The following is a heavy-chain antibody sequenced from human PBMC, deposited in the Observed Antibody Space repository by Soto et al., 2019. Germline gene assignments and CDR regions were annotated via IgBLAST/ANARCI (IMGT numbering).Heavy chain of an antibody. Sequence: ASVKVSCKASGYTFTRYYMHWVRQAPGQGLEWMGIINPSGGSTSYAQKFQGRVTMTRDTSTSTVYMELSSLRSEDTAVYYCARGYYDSSGPLLYYFDYWGQGTLVTVSS. CDR1: GYTFTRYY. V-gene: IGHV1-46*01. D-gene: IGHD3-22*01. CDR3: ARGYYDSSGPLLYYFDY. CDR2: INPSGGST. J-gene: IGHJ4*02.